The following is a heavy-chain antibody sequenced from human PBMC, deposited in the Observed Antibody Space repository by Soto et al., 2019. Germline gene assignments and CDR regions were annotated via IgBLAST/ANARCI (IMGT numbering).Heavy chain of an antibody. CDR3: ATDIVVVPAATDNYGEEDAFDS. D-gene: IGHD2-2*01. CDR2: ISSSSSYI. V-gene: IGHV3-21*01. Sequence: PGGFLRLSCAASGFTFSSYSMNWVRQAPGKGLEWVSSISSSSSYIYYADSVKGRFTISRDNAKNSLYLQMNSLRAEDTAVYYCATDIVVVPAATDNYGEEDAFDSWGKGTMVTVSS. CDR1: GFTFSSYS. J-gene: IGHJ3*02.